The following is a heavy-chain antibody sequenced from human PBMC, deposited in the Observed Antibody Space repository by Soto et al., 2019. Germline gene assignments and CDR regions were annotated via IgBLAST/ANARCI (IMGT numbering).Heavy chain of an antibody. CDR3: TGDCSSTSCYAMFGVPGWFDP. Sequence: GGSLRLSCTASGFTFGDYAMSWFRQAPGKGLEWVGFIRSKAYGGTTEYAASVKGRFTISRDDSKSIAYLQMNSLKTEDTAVYYCTGDCSSTSCYAMFGVPGWFDPWGQGTLVTVSS. D-gene: IGHD2-2*01. J-gene: IGHJ5*02. CDR1: GFTFGDYA. CDR2: IRSKAYGGTT. V-gene: IGHV3-49*03.